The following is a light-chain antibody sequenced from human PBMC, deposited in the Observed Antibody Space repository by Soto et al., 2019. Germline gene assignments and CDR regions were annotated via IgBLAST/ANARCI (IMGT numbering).Light chain of an antibody. CDR3: QQLNSYPPT. CDR2: AAS. V-gene: IGKV1-9*01. J-gene: IGKJ3*01. CDR1: PGISTY. Sequence: DIQLTHPPSFLSASVGDRVTITCRATPGISTYLAWYQQKPCKAPKLLLYAASTLQSGVPSRLIGSGSGTEFSLTISRQQREDVAAYSCQQLNSYPPTFGPGTKVDIK.